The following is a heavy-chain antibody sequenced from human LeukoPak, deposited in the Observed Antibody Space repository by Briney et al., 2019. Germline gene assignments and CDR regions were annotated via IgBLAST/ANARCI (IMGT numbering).Heavy chain of an antibody. CDR2: IRTDGTSS. D-gene: IGHD5-12*01. Sequence: GGSLRLSRAASGFTFNTYWMHWVRQAPGKGLVWVSHIRTDGTSSTYADSVKGRFTISRDNTKNTLYLQMNSLRAEDTAVYYCARDRGYTQDYWGQGTLVTVSS. CDR1: GFTFNTYW. V-gene: IGHV3-74*01. J-gene: IGHJ4*02. CDR3: ARDRGYTQDY.